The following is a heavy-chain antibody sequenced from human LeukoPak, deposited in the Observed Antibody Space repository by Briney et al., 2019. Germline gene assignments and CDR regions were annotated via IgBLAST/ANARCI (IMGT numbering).Heavy chain of an antibody. CDR3: ACLVGATQDV. CDR2: ISSTSTYI. D-gene: IGHD1-26*01. J-gene: IGHJ6*04. V-gene: IGHV3-21*01. Sequence: GGSLRLSCAASGFTFSSYSMNWVRQAPGKGLEWVSSISSTSTYIYYADSVKGRFTISRDNAKNSLYLQMTSLRAEDTAVYYCACLVGATQDVWGKGTTVIVSS. CDR1: GFTFSSYS.